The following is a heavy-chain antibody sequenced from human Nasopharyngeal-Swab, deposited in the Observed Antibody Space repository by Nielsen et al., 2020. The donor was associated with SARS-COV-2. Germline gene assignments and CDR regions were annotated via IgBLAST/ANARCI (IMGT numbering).Heavy chain of an antibody. Sequence: ASVKVSCKVSGYTLTEYSMHWVRQAPGKGLEWMGGFDPEDGETIYAQKFQGRVTMTEDTSTDGAYMELNSLRAEDTAVYYCARDSPQRALVPFDYWGQGTLVTVAS. J-gene: IGHJ4*02. D-gene: IGHD1-26*01. V-gene: IGHV1-24*01. CDR2: FDPEDGET. CDR3: ARDSPQRALVPFDY. CDR1: GYTLTEYS.